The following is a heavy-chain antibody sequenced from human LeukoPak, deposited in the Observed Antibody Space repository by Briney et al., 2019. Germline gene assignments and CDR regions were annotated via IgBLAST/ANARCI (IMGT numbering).Heavy chain of an antibody. CDR2: IYTSGST. D-gene: IGHD4-17*01. CDR1: GGSISSGSYY. V-gene: IGHV4-61*02. CDR3: ARVVYGDSDAFDI. J-gene: IGHJ3*02. Sequence: SQTLSLTCTVSGGSISSGSYYWSWIRQPAGKGLEWIGRIYTSGSTNYNPSLKSRVTISVDTSKNQFSLKLSSVTAADTAVYYCARVVYGDSDAFDIWGQGTMVTVSS.